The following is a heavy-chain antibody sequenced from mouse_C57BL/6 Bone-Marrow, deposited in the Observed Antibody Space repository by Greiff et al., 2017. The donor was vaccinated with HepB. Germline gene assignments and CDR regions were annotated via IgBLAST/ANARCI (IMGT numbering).Heavy chain of an antibody. CDR2: INPNNGGT. CDR1: GYTFTDYN. Sequence: VQLQQSGPELVKPGASVKMSCKASGYTFTDYNMHWVKQSHGKSLEWIGYINPNNGGTSYNQKFKGKATLTVNKSSSTAYMELRSLTSEDSAVYYCARGDYYDYDGPYYYAMDYWGQGTSVTVSS. D-gene: IGHD2-4*01. CDR3: ARGDYYDYDGPYYYAMDY. J-gene: IGHJ4*01. V-gene: IGHV1-22*01.